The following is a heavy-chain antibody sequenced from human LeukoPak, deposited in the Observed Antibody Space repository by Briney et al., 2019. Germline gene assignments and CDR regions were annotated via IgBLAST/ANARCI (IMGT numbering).Heavy chain of an antibody. J-gene: IGHJ6*03. Sequence: GGSLRLSCAASGFTFSSYSMNWVRQAPGKGLEWVSSISSSSSYIYYADSVKGRFTISRDNAKNSLYLQMNSLRAEDTAVYYCARAGPYSSGWYVGVYYYMDVWGEGTTVTISS. D-gene: IGHD6-19*01. CDR1: GFTFSSYS. V-gene: IGHV3-21*01. CDR3: ARAGPYSSGWYVGVYYYMDV. CDR2: ISSSSSYI.